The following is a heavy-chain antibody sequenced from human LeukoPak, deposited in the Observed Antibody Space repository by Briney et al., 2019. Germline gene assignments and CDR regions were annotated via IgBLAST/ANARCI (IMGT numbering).Heavy chain of an antibody. CDR2: ISAGGGRT. D-gene: IGHD6-19*01. J-gene: IGHJ4*02. CDR3: ANGRGWPPYYFDY. CDR1: GFTFSSYA. V-gene: IGHV3-23*01. Sequence: GGSLRLSCAASGFTFSSYAMSRVRQAPGKGLEWGSGISAGGGRTYYADSVKGRFTISRDNSKNTLYLQMNSLRAEDTAVYYCANGRGWPPYYFDYWGQGTLVTVSS.